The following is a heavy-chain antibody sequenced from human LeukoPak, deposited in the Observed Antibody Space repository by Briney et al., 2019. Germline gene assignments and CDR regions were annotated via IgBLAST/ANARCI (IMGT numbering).Heavy chain of an antibody. CDR1: GVSISGNY. V-gene: IGHV4-59*01. CDR3: ARVTGYIVEDYFDY. J-gene: IGHJ4*02. Sequence: SETLSLTCTVSGVSISGNYWSWIRQPPGKGLEWIGYIYYSGSTNYNPSLKSRVTISVDTSKNQFSLRLSSVTAADTAVYYCARVTGYIVEDYFDYWGQGTLVTVSS. D-gene: IGHD3-22*01. CDR2: IYYSGST.